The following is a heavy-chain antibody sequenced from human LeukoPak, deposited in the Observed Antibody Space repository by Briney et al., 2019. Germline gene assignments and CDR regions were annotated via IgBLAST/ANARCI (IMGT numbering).Heavy chain of an antibody. J-gene: IGHJ5*02. CDR3: ARWSRRYCSGGSCRDNWFDP. Sequence: SQTLSLTFAISGDSVSSNSAAWNWIRQSPSRGLEWLGRTYYRSKWYNDYAVSVKSRITINPDTSKNQFSLQLNSVTPEDTAVYYCARWSRRYCSGGSCRDNWFDPWGQGTLVTVSS. D-gene: IGHD2-15*01. V-gene: IGHV6-1*01. CDR1: GDSVSSNSAA. CDR2: TYYRSKWYN.